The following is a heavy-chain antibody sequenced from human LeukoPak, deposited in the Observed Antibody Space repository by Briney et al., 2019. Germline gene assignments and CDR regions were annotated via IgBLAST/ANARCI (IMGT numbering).Heavy chain of an antibody. V-gene: IGHV1-18*01. CDR2: ISAYNGNT. D-gene: IGHD2-15*01. J-gene: IGHJ4*02. CDR3: ARESSQGYSSGGSCYSN. CDR1: GYTFTSYG. Sequence: ASVKVSCKASGYTFTSYGISWVRQAPGQGLEWMGWISAYNGNTNYAQKLQGRVTMTTDTSTYMELRSLRSDDTAVYYCARESSQGYSSGGSCYSNWGQGTLVTVSS.